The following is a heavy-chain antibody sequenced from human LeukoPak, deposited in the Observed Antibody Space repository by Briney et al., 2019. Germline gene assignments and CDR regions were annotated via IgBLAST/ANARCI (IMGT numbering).Heavy chain of an antibody. J-gene: IGHJ4*02. CDR2: ISGSGGST. V-gene: IGHV3-23*01. CDR3: AKAGLRLGELSYLYFDY. D-gene: IGHD3-16*02. Sequence: PGGSLRLSCAASGFTFSSYSMNWVRQAPGKGLEWVSAISGSGGSTYYADSVKGRFTISRDNSKNTLYLQMNSLRAEDTAVYYCAKAGLRLGELSYLYFDYWGQGTLVTVSS. CDR1: GFTFSSYS.